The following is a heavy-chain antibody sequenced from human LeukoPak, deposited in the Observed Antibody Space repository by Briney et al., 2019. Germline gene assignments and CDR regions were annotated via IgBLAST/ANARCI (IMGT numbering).Heavy chain of an antibody. CDR3: AKRPAAGTVGYFDY. J-gene: IGHJ4*02. Sequence: GGSLRLSCAASGFTLSSYWMSWVRQAPGKGLEWVANIKQDGSEKYYVDSVKGRFTISRDNSKNTLYLQMNSLRAEDTALYYCAKRPAAGTVGYFDYWGQGSLVTVSS. CDR2: IKQDGSEK. D-gene: IGHD6-13*01. CDR1: GFTLSSYW. V-gene: IGHV3-7*03.